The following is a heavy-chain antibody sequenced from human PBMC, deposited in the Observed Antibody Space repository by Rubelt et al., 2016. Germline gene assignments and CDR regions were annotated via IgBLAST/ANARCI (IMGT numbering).Heavy chain of an antibody. CDR2: VYYSGNT. D-gene: IGHD1-26*01. J-gene: IGHJ4*02. CDR3: ARQYSGSYRIDY. V-gene: IGHV4-34*01. CDR1: GGSFSGYY. Sequence: QVQLQQWGAGLLKPSETLSLTCAVYGGSFSGYYWAWIRQPPGKGLEWIGNVYYSGNTYYSPSLKSRVPISLDPAKNQFPLKLSPVTAADTAGYYWARQYSGSYRIDYWGQGTLLTVSS.